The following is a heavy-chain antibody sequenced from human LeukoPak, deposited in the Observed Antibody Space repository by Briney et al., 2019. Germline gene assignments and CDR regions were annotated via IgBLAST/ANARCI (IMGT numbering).Heavy chain of an antibody. CDR3: VRDVSGRDDY. J-gene: IGHJ4*02. D-gene: IGHD6-25*01. Sequence: GGSLRLSCAASGFTFSTYWMHWVRQPPEKGLLWVSHINSDGSTTNYADSVKGRFTISRDNAKNTLYLQMNNLRVEDTAVYYCVRDVSGRDDYWGQGTLVTVSS. CDR1: GFTFSTYW. CDR2: INSDGSTT. V-gene: IGHV3-74*01.